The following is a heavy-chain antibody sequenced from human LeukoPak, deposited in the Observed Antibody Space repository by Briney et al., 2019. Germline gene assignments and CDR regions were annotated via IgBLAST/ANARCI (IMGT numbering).Heavy chain of an antibody. CDR1: GFTFDDYA. Sequence: GGSLRLSCAASGFTFDDYAMHWVRQAPGKGLEWVSGISWNSGSIGYADSVKGRFTISRDDSKNTLYLHMTSLRAEDTAVYYCTNSDDYGDYWGQGTLVTVSS. J-gene: IGHJ4*02. CDR2: ISWNSGSI. V-gene: IGHV3-9*01. CDR3: TNSDDYGDY.